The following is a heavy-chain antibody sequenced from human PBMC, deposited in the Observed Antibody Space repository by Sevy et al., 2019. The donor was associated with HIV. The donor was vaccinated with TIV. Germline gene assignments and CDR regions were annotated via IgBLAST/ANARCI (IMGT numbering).Heavy chain of an antibody. J-gene: IGHJ4*02. CDR2: ISSSGSTI. Sequence: GESLKISCAASGFTFSSYEMNWVRQAPGKGLEWVSYISSSGSTIYYADSVKGRFTISRDNAKNSLYLQMNSLRAEDTAVYYCARAGLTLVGYSGSYLDYWGQGTLVTVSS. D-gene: IGHD1-26*01. V-gene: IGHV3-48*03. CDR1: GFTFSSYE. CDR3: ARAGLTLVGYSGSYLDY.